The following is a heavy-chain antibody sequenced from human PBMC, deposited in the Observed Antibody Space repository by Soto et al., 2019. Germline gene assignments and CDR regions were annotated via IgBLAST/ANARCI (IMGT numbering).Heavy chain of an antibody. Sequence: QVQLQESGPGLLKPSQTLSLTCTVSGGSISSGDYYWSWIRQPPGKGREWIGNINYSGSTYYNPSLKGRVTLSVDTSKNQFSLKLSSVTAADTAVYYCASRHSSPYFDYWGQGTLVTVSS. V-gene: IGHV4-30-4*01. CDR3: ASRHSSPYFDY. CDR1: GGSISSGDYY. D-gene: IGHD6-13*01. J-gene: IGHJ4*02. CDR2: INYSGST.